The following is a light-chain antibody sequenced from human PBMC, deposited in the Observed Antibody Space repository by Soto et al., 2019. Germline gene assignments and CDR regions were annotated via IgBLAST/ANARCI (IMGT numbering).Light chain of an antibody. CDR1: SGSIANNY. CDR2: ENN. Sequence: NFMLTQPHSVSESPGKTLSISCTRSSGSIANNYVQWYQQRPGSAPTTVIYENNQRLSGVPDRFSGSTDGSSNSASLTISGLQTEDEADYYCSSWDDSLEGYVFGTATKLTVL. CDR3: SSWDDSLEGYV. V-gene: IGLV6-57*04. J-gene: IGLJ1*01.